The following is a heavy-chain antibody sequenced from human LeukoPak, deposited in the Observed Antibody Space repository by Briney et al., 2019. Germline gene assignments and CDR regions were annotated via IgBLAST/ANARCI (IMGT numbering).Heavy chain of an antibody. CDR3: ARVWLIVVPAAADY. CDR2: ISSSGSTI. D-gene: IGHD2-2*01. V-gene: IGHV3-11*01. J-gene: IGHJ4*02. CDR1: GFTFSDYY. Sequence: PGGSLRLSCAASGFTFSDYYMSWIRQAPGKGLEWVSYISSSGSTIYYADSVKGRFTISRDNAKNSLYLQMNSLRAEDTAVYYCARVWLIVVPAAADYWGQGTLVTVSS.